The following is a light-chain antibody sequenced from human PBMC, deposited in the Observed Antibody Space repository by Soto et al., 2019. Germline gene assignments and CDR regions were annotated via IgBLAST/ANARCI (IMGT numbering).Light chain of an antibody. CDR1: QGIKDY. CDR3: QQYNTWPRT. Sequence: EIVMTQPPATLSVSPGERATLSCRASQGIKDYLAWFQQKPGQAPRLLIYGASTRATAIPARFSGSGSGTEFTLSISSLQSEDFAVYYCQQYNTWPRTFGQGTKVDIK. CDR2: GAS. J-gene: IGKJ1*01. V-gene: IGKV3-15*01.